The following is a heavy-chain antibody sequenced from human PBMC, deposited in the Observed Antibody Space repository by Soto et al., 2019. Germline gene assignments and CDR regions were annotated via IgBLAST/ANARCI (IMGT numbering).Heavy chain of an antibody. CDR2: IYWDDDM. D-gene: IGHD2-8*02. Sequence: QITLKESGPTLVKPSQTLTLTCTFSGFSLSTPGVGVGWIRQPPGEALEWLALIYWDDDMRYRPSLKSRLTITKDTSKKQVVLTMTNMDPVDTATYYCAYAYCPGTNCFFLSFDYWGQGALVTVSS. CDR3: AYAYCPGTNCFFLSFDY. J-gene: IGHJ4*02. CDR1: GFSLSTPGVG. V-gene: IGHV2-5*02.